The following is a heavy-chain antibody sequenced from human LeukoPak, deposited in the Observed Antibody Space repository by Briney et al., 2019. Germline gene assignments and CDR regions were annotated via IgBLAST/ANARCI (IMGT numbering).Heavy chain of an antibody. CDR3: ARGEIHWAPPYCYYYGMDV. V-gene: IGHV4-30-4*01. CDR1: GGSISSGDYY. J-gene: IGHJ6*02. CDR2: IYYSGST. Sequence: PLETLSLTCTVSGGSISSGDYYWSWIRQPPGKGLEWIGYIYYSGSTYYNPSLKSRVTISVDTSKNQFSLKLSSVTAADTAVYYWARGEIHWAPPYCYYYGMDVWGQGTTVTVSS. D-gene: IGHD5-18*01.